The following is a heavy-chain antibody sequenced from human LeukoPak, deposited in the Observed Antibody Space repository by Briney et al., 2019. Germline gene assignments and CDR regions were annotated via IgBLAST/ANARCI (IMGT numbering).Heavy chain of an antibody. CDR1: GYTFSGYY. V-gene: IGHV1-2*02. CDR3: ARAATSDY. D-gene: IGHD2-15*01. Sequence: AAVRDSCMASGYTFSGYYLHEVGQAPAQGLAGMGCVNPNRGGTNYPQEFQGRVTMRRDTSISTAYMELSRMRADDSAVYYCARAATSDYWGQRTLLTLSS. CDR2: VNPNRGGT. J-gene: IGHJ4*02.